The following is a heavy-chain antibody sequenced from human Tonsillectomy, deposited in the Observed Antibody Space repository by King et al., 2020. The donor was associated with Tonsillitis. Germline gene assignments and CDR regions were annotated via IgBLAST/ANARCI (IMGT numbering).Heavy chain of an antibody. Sequence: VQLVESGAEVKEPGASLKVSCKASGYSFTNYYMHWVRQAPGQRLEWMGLINPSGTGTGYAQNFQGRITMTRGMSTGTDYMELSSLRSDDTAVYYCAREGGSFRHFDLWGRGTLVTVSS. J-gene: IGHJ2*01. CDR2: INPSGTGT. V-gene: IGHV1-46*01. CDR1: GYSFTNYY. CDR3: AREGGSFRHFDL. D-gene: IGHD2/OR15-2a*01.